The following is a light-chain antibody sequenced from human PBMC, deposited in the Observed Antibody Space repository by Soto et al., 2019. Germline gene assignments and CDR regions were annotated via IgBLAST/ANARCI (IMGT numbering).Light chain of an antibody. J-gene: IGKJ1*01. Sequence: DILMTQSPATLSLSPGDRATLPWATQSISNNYLAWYQQKPGQAPRLLIYGASSRAAGIPDRFSGSGSGTDFTLTISRLEPEDFAVYYCQQYGSSRTFGQGTKVDIK. V-gene: IGKV3-20*01. CDR1: QSISNNY. CDR3: QQYGSSRT. CDR2: GAS.